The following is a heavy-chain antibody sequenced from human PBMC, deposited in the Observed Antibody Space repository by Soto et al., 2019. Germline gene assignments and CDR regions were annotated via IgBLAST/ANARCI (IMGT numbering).Heavy chain of an antibody. V-gene: IGHV1-46*04. CDR2: INPSGGST. J-gene: IGHJ4*02. CDR1: GYTFTSYY. D-gene: IGHD6-19*01. Sequence: ASVRVSCKESGYTFTSYYMQWVRRAPGQGLEWIGIINPSGGSTSYAKKLHCRVTMTRDTSTSTVYMELSSLRSEDTAVYYCARDQGSGWYGLDYWGQGTLVTVSS. CDR3: ARDQGSGWYGLDY.